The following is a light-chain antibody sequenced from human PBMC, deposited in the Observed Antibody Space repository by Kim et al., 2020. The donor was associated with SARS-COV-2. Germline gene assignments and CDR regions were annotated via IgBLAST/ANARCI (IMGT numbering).Light chain of an antibody. CDR1: QVIGDY. CDR3: QKYNSAPWA. Sequence: DIQMTQSPSSLSASVGDRVIITCRASQVIGDYLAWYQQKPGKAPKLLIFAASTLQSGVPSRFSGGGSGTDFTLTISSLQPEDVGTYYCQKYNSAPWAFGQGTKVDIK. J-gene: IGKJ1*01. V-gene: IGKV1-27*01. CDR2: AAS.